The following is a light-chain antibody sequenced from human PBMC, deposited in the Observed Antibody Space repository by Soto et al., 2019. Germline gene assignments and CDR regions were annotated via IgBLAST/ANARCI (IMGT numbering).Light chain of an antibody. CDR1: QRITSNF. J-gene: IGKJ2*01. CDR2: GAS. CDR3: QQYGSSPFT. V-gene: IGKV3-20*01. Sequence: EIDLTQSPVTLSLSPGERATLSCRASQRITSNFLAWFQQKAGLAPRLLIYGASTRASGVPDRFSGGGSGTEFVLTISRLEPEDFAVYYCQQYGSSPFTFGQGTKLQIK.